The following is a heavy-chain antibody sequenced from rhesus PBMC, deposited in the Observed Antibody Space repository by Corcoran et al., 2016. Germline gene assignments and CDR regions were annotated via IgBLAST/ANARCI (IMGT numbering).Heavy chain of an antibody. CDR2: ITYSGST. D-gene: IGHD3-9*01. CDR3: ARLYGYYFDY. V-gene: IGHV4-122*02. J-gene: IGHJ4*01. CDR1: GGSISSGYYY. Sequence: QVQLQESGPGLVKPSETPSLTCAVPGGSISSGYYYWSWIRQPPGKGLEWNGYITYSGSTSYNPSLRSRVTISRATSKNQFSLKLSSVTAADTAVYYCARLYGYYFDYWGQGVPVTVSS.